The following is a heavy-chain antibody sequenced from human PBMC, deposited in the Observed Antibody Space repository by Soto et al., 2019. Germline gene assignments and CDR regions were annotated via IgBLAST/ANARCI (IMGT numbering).Heavy chain of an antibody. Sequence: EVQLLESGGGLVQPGGSLRLSCAASGFTFSSYWMSWVRQAPGKGLEWVANIKQDGSEKYYVDSVKGRFTISRDNAKNSLYLQMNSLRAEDTAVYYCAREIYYGDYVYYGMDVWGQGTTVTVSS. J-gene: IGHJ6*02. CDR2: IKQDGSEK. CDR1: GFTFSSYW. CDR3: AREIYYGDYVYYGMDV. V-gene: IGHV3-7*03. D-gene: IGHD4-17*01.